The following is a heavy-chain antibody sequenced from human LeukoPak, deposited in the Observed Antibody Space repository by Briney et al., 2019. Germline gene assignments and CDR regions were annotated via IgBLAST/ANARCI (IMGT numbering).Heavy chain of an antibody. CDR3: ATYYYDSSGHYFDY. CDR2: IYYSGST. D-gene: IGHD3-22*01. J-gene: IGHJ4*02. V-gene: IGHV4-31*03. Sequence: SETLSLTCTVSGGPIRSSYYYWSWIRQHPGKGLEWIGYIYYSGSTYYNPSLKSRVTISVDTSKNQFSLKLSSVTAADTAVYYCATYYYDSSGHYFDYWGQGTLVTVSS. CDR1: GGPIRSSYYY.